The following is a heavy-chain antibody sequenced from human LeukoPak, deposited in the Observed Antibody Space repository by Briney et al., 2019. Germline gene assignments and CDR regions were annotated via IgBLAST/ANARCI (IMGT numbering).Heavy chain of an antibody. CDR3: ARGGYSYGWAGYYYYYGMDV. J-gene: IGHJ6*02. CDR1: GFTFSSYS. CDR2: ISSSSSYI. V-gene: IGHV3-21*01. D-gene: IGHD5-18*01. Sequence: GGSLRLSCAASGFTFSSYSMNWVRQAPGKGLEWVSSISSSSSYIYYADSVKGRFTISRANAKNSLYLQMNSLRGEDRAVDYCARGGYSYGWAGYYYYYGMDVWGQGTPVTVSS.